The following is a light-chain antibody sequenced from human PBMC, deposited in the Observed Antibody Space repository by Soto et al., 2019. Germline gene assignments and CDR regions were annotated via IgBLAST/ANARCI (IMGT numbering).Light chain of an antibody. CDR1: SSNIGNNY. V-gene: IGLV1-51*01. CDR2: DNN. J-gene: IGLJ2*01. Sequence: QSVLTQPPSVSAGPGQKVTISCSGSSSNIGNNYVSWYQQLPGTAPKLLIYDNNKRPSGIPDRFSGSKSGTSATLGITGLQTGDEADYYSGTWDSSLSAGVFGGGTKLTVL. CDR3: GTWDSSLSAGV.